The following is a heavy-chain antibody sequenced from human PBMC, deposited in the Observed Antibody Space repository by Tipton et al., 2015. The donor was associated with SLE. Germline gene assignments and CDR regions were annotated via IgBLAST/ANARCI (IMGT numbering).Heavy chain of an antibody. CDR3: ARHRGKAFDY. V-gene: IGHV4-34*01. J-gene: IGHJ4*02. Sequence: LRLSCKVSGISISTHYWSWIRQPPGKGLEWIGEINHSGSTNYNPSLKSRVTISVDTSKNQFSLKLSSVTAADTAVYYCARHRGKAFDYWGQGTLVTVSS. CDR2: INHSGST. D-gene: IGHD3-10*01. CDR1: GISISTHY.